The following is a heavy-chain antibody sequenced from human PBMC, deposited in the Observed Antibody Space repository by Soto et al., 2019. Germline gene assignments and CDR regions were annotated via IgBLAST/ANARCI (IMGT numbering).Heavy chain of an antibody. Sequence: EVQLLESGGGLVQPGGSLRLSCAASGFTFSSYAMSWVRQAPGKGLEWVSAISGSGGSTYYADSGKGRFTISRDNSKDTLYLQMNSLRAEDTAVYYCAKDEGILVVPAAIHYYMDVWGKGTTVTVSS. D-gene: IGHD2-2*01. V-gene: IGHV3-23*01. J-gene: IGHJ6*03. CDR1: GFTFSSYA. CDR2: ISGSGGST. CDR3: AKDEGILVVPAAIHYYMDV.